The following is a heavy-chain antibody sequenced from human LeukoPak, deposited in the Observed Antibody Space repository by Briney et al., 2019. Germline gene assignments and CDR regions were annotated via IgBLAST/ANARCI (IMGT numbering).Heavy chain of an antibody. CDR1: GFTVTGYS. CDR3: ARDGDKGGYYFDY. CDR2: ISYDGSNK. Sequence: PGGSLRLSCVVSGFTVTGYSMHWVRQAPGKGLEWVAVISYDGSNKYYADSVKGRFTISRDNSKNTLYLQMNSLRAEDTAVYYCARDGDKGGYYFDYWGQGTLVTVSS. J-gene: IGHJ4*02. V-gene: IGHV3-30*04. D-gene: IGHD4-17*01.